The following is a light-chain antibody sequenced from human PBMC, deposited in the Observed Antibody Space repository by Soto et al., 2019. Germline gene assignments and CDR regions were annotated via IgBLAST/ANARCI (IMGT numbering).Light chain of an antibody. CDR3: SPYTSSSTVV. CDR1: SSDVGGYNY. CDR2: EVS. J-gene: IGLJ2*01. V-gene: IGLV2-14*01. Sequence: QSALTQPASVSGSPGQSITISCTGTSSDVGGYNYVSWYQQHPGKAPKLMIYEVSNRPSGVSNRFSGSKSGNTASLTISGLQAEDEADYYCSPYTSSSTVVFGGGTKVTVL.